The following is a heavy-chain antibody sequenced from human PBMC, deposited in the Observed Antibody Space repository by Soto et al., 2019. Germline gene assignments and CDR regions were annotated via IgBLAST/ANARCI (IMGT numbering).Heavy chain of an antibody. CDR3: AKDHLMGFDFWSGYYKTEGYYYGMDV. CDR1: GFTFSSYG. CDR2: ISYDGSNK. V-gene: IGHV3-30*18. D-gene: IGHD3-3*01. J-gene: IGHJ6*02. Sequence: PGGSLRLSCAASGFTFSSYGMHWVRQAPGKGLEWVAVISYDGSNKYYTDSVKGRFTISRDNSKNTLYLQMNSLRVEDTAVYFCAKDHLMGFDFWSGYYKTEGYYYGMDVWGQGTTVTVSS.